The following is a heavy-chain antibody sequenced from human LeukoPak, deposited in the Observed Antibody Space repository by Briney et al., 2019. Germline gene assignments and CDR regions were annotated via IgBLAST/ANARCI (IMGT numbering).Heavy chain of an antibody. CDR1: GFTFSSYS. V-gene: IGHV3-21*01. CDR3: ARDGRGSYKTRDY. Sequence: GGSLRLSCAASGFTFSSYSMNWVRQAPGKGLEWVSSISSSSSYIYYADSVKGRSTISRDNAKNSLYLQMNSLRAEDTAVYYCARDGRGSYKTRDYWGQGTLVTVSS. CDR2: ISSSSSYI. D-gene: IGHD1-26*01. J-gene: IGHJ4*02.